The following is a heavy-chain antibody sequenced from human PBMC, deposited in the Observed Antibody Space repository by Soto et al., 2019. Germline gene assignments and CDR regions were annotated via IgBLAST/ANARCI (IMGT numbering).Heavy chain of an antibody. CDR2: IIPIFGTA. CDR3: ARGWGYDSNDYYYAY. Sequence: QVQLVQSGAEVRKPGSSVKVSCQASGGTFSRHAISCVRQAPGQGLEWMGGIIPIFGTANHAQKFQGRVTIIADESTSTVYMELSSLRAEDTAMDYCARGWGYDSNDYYYAYWGQGTLVFVSS. CDR1: GGTFSRHA. D-gene: IGHD3-22*01. J-gene: IGHJ4*02. V-gene: IGHV1-69*01.